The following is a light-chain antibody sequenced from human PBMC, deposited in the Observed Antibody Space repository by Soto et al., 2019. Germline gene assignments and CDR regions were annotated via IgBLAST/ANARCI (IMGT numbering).Light chain of an antibody. CDR1: QSVSSSA. CDR2: GAS. CDR3: QQYGDSPVT. J-gene: IGKJ4*01. V-gene: IGKV3-20*01. Sequence: IVLTQSPGILSLSPGDRATLSCRASQSVSSSALAWYQQKPAQAPRLLVYGASNRATGLPDRFSGSRSGTDFTLTFSRLEPEDFAFYFCQQYGDSPVTFGGGT.